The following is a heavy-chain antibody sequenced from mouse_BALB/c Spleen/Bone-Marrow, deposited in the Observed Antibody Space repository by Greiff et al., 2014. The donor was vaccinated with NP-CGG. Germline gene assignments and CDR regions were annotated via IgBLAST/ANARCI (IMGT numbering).Heavy chain of an antibody. D-gene: IGHD6-1*01. J-gene: IGHJ4*01. CDR3: TRMPH. CDR2: INPSNGGT. V-gene: IGHV1S81*02. CDR1: GYTFTSYY. Sequence: VQLQESGAELVKPGASVKLSCKASGYTFTSYYMYWVKQRPGQGLEWIGEINPSNGGTNFNEKFKSRATMTVDKSSRKTNMQLSNLTSEDYAVYHRTRMPHWGQGTSVTVSS.